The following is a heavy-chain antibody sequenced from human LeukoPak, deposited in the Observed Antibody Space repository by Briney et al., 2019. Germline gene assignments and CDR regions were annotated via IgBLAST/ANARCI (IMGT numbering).Heavy chain of an antibody. CDR2: IKQDGSEK. Sequence: GGSLRLSCAASGFTFSSYGMHWVRQAPGKGLEWVANIKQDGSEKYYVDSVKGRFTISRDNAKNSLYLQMNSLRAEDMAVYYCARDAVIAVAGSDYWGQGTLVTVSS. J-gene: IGHJ4*02. CDR3: ARDAVIAVAGSDY. D-gene: IGHD6-19*01. CDR1: GFTFSSYG. V-gene: IGHV3-7*01.